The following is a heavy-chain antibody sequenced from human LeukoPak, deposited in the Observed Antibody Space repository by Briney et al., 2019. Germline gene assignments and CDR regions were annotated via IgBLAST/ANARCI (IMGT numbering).Heavy chain of an antibody. CDR2: ISYDGINK. J-gene: IGHJ6*03. V-gene: IGHV3-30-3*01. Sequence: GGSLRLSCEASGFTFSNYVIPWVRQAPGEGLEWLAVISYDGINKYYADSVKGRFTISRDHSKTTVDLQMDSLGGADTAVYYCARSPTYYYMDVWGKGTTVTVSS. CDR1: GFTFSNYV. CDR3: ARSPTYYYMDV.